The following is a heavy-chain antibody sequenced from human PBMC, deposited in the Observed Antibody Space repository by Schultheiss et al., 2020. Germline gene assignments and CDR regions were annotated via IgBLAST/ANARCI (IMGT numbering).Heavy chain of an antibody. J-gene: IGHJ4*02. V-gene: IGHV1-69*06. CDR1: GGTFSSYA. Sequence: SVKVSFKASGGTFSSYAISWVRQAPGQGLEWMGGIIPIFGTANYAQKFQGRVTITADKSTSTAYMELSSLRSEDTAVYYCATAPPGADHYFDYWGQGTLVTVSS. D-gene: IGHD1-26*01. CDR3: ATAPPGADHYFDY. CDR2: IIPIFGTA.